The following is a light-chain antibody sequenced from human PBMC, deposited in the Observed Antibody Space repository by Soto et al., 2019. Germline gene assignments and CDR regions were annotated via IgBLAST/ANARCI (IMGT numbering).Light chain of an antibody. CDR1: QSVSSH. Sequence: DIQMTQSPSSLSASVGDRVTITCRASQSVSSHLNWYQQKPGKAPKLLIYAASSLQSGVPSRFSGSGSGTDFTLTISTLQPEDFATYSCQHSTTWTFGQGTKVDNK. J-gene: IGKJ1*01. V-gene: IGKV1-39*01. CDR2: AAS. CDR3: QHSTTWT.